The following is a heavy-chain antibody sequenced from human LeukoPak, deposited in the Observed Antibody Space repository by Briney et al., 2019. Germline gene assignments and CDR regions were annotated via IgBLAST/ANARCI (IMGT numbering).Heavy chain of an antibody. D-gene: IGHD6-13*01. J-gene: IGHJ4*02. CDR3: AKGIAATWRYLDS. CDR1: GFSFSNYG. V-gene: IGHV3-30*18. Sequence: PGRSLRLSCVASGFSFSNYGLHWVSQAPGKGLEWVAVMSKDGNNEYYADSVKGRFTISRDNSKNTLYLQMNSLRAEDTAVYYCAKGIAATWRYLDSWGQGSLVTVSS. CDR2: MSKDGNNE.